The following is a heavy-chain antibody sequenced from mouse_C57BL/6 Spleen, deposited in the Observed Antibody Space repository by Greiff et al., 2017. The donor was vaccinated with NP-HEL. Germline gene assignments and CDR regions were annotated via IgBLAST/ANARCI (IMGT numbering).Heavy chain of an antibody. J-gene: IGHJ4*01. V-gene: IGHV3-6*01. Sequence: VQLKESGPGLVKPSQSLSLTCSVTGYSITSGYYWNWIRQFPGNKLEWMGYISYDGSNNYNPSLKNRISITRDTSKNQFFLKLNSVTTEDTATYYCAREGWLKGGYYAMDYWGQGTSVTVSS. CDR3: AREGWLKGGYYAMDY. D-gene: IGHD2-2*01. CDR1: GYSITSGYY. CDR2: ISYDGSN.